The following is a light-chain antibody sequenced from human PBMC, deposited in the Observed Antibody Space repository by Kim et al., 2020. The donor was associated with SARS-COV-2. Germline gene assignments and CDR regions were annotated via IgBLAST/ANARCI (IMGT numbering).Light chain of an antibody. CDR3: QQYDNAPIT. Sequence: EIVLTQSPGTLSLSPGERATLSCRASQSITSNYLAWYQQKPGQAPRLLIYGASTRATGILDKFSGSGSGTDFTLTISRLEPEDFAVYYCQQYDNAPITYGQGTRLEIK. CDR1: QSITSNY. CDR2: GAS. V-gene: IGKV3-20*01. J-gene: IGKJ5*01.